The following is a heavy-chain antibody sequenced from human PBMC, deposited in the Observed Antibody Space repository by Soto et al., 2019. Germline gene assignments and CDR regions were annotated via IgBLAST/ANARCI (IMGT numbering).Heavy chain of an antibody. CDR3: ARDFGSNGHYKFAL. D-gene: IGHD4-17*01. J-gene: IGHJ4*02. CDR2: IWYDGSKE. Sequence: GGSLRLSCTPFGFTFSNYGMHWVRQAPGKGLEWVAVIWYDGSKEYHAESVEGRFTISRDNSRATLYLQMNSLRAEDTAVYRCARDFGSNGHYKFALWGQGTSVTVSS. CDR1: GFTFSNYG. V-gene: IGHV3-33*01.